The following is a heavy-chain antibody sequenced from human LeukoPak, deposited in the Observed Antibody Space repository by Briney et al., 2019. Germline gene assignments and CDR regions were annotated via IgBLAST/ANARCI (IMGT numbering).Heavy chain of an antibody. Sequence: ASVKVSCKASGGTFSSYAISWVRQAPGQGLEWMGGIIPIFGTANYAQKFQGRVTITADKSTSTAYMELSSLRSEDTAVYYCATPGGAVAGLRTSANYWGQGTLVTVSS. J-gene: IGHJ4*02. CDR3: ATPGGAVAGLRTSANY. D-gene: IGHD6-19*01. CDR2: IIPIFGTA. CDR1: GGTFSSYA. V-gene: IGHV1-69*06.